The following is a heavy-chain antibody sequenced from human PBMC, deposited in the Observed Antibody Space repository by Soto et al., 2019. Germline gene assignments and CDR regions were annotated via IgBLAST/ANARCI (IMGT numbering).Heavy chain of an antibody. J-gene: IGHJ4*02. CDR1: GGSISSSSYY. CDR3: ARLKAFSYGYIDY. CDR2: IYYSGST. D-gene: IGHD5-18*01. V-gene: IGHV4-39*01. Sequence: SETLSLTCTVSGGSISSSSYYWGWIRQPPGKGLEWIGSIYYSGSTYYNPSLKSRVTISVDTSKNQFSLKLSSVTAADTAVYYCARLKAFSYGYIDYWGQGTLVTVSS.